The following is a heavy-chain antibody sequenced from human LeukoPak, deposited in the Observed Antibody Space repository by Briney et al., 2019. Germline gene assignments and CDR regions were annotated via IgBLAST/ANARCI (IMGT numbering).Heavy chain of an antibody. CDR1: GGSISSSSYY. V-gene: IGHV4-39*01. J-gene: IGHJ4*02. CDR3: ARHHLGLTFSVAGTLDY. CDR2: IYYSGST. D-gene: IGHD6-19*01. Sequence: SETLSLTCTVSGGSISSSSYYWGWIRQPPGKGLEWIGSIYYSGSTYYNPSLKSRVTISVDTSKNQFSLKLSSVTAADTAVYHCARHHLGLTFSVAGTLDYWGQGTLVTVSS.